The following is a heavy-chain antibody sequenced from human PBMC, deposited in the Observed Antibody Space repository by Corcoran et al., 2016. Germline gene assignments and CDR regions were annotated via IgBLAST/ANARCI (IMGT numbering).Heavy chain of an antibody. CDR2: IYHSGST. CDR1: GGSISSSNW. CDR3: ARDRLDYDILTGRSYYDYGMDV. Sequence: QVQLQESGPGLVKPSGTLSLTCAVSGGSISSSNWWSWVRQPPGKGLEWIGEIYHSGSTNYNPSLKSRVTISVDKSKNKFSLKLRSVTAADTAVYYCARDRLDYDILTGRSYYDYGMDVWGQGTTVTVSS. D-gene: IGHD3-9*01. V-gene: IGHV4-4*02. J-gene: IGHJ6*02.